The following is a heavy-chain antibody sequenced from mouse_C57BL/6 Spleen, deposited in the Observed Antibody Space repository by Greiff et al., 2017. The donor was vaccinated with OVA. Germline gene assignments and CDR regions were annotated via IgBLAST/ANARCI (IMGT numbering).Heavy chain of an antibody. D-gene: IGHD1-1*01. CDR3: ARGYYGSSYDGYFDV. CDR2: ISYSCST. Sequence: EVKLQESGPGMVKPSQSLSLTCTVTGYSITSGYDWHWIRHFPGNKLEWMGYISYSCSTNYNPSLKSRISITHDTSKNHFFLKLNSVTTEDTATYYCARGYYGSSYDGYFDVWGTGTTVTVSS. J-gene: IGHJ1*03. CDR1: GYSITSGYD. V-gene: IGHV3-1*01.